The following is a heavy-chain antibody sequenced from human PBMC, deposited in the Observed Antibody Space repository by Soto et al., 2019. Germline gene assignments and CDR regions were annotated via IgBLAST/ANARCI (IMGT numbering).Heavy chain of an antibody. D-gene: IGHD1-20*01. Sequence: SVKVSCKASGFTFTSSAMQWVRQARGQRLEWIGWIVVGSGNTNYAQKFQERVTITRDMSTSTAYMELSSLRSEDTAVYYCAAYNWNYDYYMDVWGKGTTVTVSS. CDR2: IVVGSGNT. CDR3: AAYNWNYDYYMDV. CDR1: GFTFTSSA. V-gene: IGHV1-58*02. J-gene: IGHJ6*03.